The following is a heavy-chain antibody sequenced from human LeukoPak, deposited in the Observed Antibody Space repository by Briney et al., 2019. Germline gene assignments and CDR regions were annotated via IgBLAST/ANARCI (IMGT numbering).Heavy chain of an antibody. Sequence: PSETLSLTCSVSGASITSSSFYWGWIRQPPGKGLEWIGSIYYTGSADYNPSLKSRVTISVDTSKNQFSLKLTTVPAAVAAVYYCARHRYCNSSSCYAFDYWGQGALVTVSS. CDR2: IYYTGSA. CDR1: GASITSSSFY. CDR3: ARHRYCNSSSCYAFDY. V-gene: IGHV4-39*01. J-gene: IGHJ4*02. D-gene: IGHD2-2*01.